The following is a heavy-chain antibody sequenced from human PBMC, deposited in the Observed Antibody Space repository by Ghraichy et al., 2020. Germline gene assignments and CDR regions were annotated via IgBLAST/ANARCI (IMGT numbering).Heavy chain of an antibody. CDR1: GFTFSDYY. CDR2: ISSSSSYT. Sequence: GGSLRLSCAASGFTFSDYYMSWIRQAPGKGLEWVSYISSSSSYTNYADSVKGRFTISRDNAKNSLYLQMNSLRAEDTAVYYCARVPYNWNYYGMDVWGQGTTVTVSS. V-gene: IGHV3-11*06. CDR3: ARVPYNWNYYGMDV. J-gene: IGHJ6*02. D-gene: IGHD1-20*01.